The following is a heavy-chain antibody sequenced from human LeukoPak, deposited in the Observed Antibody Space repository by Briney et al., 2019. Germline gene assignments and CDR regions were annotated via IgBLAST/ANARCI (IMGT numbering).Heavy chain of an antibody. J-gene: IGHJ4*02. CDR2: ISSSSSTI. CDR1: GFTFSSYS. CDR3: ARGENYDSSGYYLDY. Sequence: PGGSLRHSCAASGFTFSSYSMNWVRQAPGKGLEWVSYISSSSSTIYYADSVKGRFTISRDNAKNSLYLQMNSLRAEDTAVYYCARGENYDSSGYYLDYWGQGTLVTVSS. D-gene: IGHD3-22*01. V-gene: IGHV3-48*01.